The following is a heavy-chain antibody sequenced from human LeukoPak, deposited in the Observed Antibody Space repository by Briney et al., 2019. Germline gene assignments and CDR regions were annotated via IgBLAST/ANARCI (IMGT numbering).Heavy chain of an antibody. CDR2: ISMNVQTT. V-gene: IGHV3-64D*06. CDR3: VGEGLERRTNFGY. Sequence: GGSLRLSCSASGFTFTSHVMHWVRQAPGKGLQYVSGISMNVQTTYYAGSVKGRFTISRDSSKNTVYLQMNSLTAEDTAVYYCVGEGLERRTNFGYWGQGTLVSVSS. CDR1: GFTFTSHV. J-gene: IGHJ4*02. D-gene: IGHD1-1*01.